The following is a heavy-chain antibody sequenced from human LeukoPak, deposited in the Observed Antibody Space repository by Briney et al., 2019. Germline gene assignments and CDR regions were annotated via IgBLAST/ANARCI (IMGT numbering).Heavy chain of an antibody. CDR1: GFTFSSYI. J-gene: IGHJ4*02. CDR3: ASDRVRYSGYVFDY. Sequence: PGGSLRLSCAASGFTFSSYIMNWVRQAPGEGLERGSSISSSSRYIYYADSVKGRFTISRDNAKNSMYLQMNSLRAEDTAVYYCASDRVRYSGYVFDYWGQGTLVTVSS. CDR2: ISSSSRYI. V-gene: IGHV3-21*01. D-gene: IGHD5-12*01.